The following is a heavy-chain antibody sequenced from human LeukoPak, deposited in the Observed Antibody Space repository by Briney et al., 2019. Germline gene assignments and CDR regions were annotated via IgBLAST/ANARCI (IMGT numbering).Heavy chain of an antibody. V-gene: IGHV3-7*03. Sequence: GGSLRLSCAASGFSFSSYWMTWVREAPGTGLEWVANIKRDGSQEHYVDSVKGRFTISRDNTKSSLYLQMNSLRAEDTAVYYCARDSSPQSGVYYFDAFDMWGQGTMVTVSS. J-gene: IGHJ3*02. CDR2: IKRDGSQE. CDR3: ARDSSPQSGVYYFDAFDM. D-gene: IGHD3-22*01. CDR1: GFSFSSYW.